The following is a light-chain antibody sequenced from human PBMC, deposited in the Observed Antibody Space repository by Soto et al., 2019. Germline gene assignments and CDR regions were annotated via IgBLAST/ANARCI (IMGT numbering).Light chain of an antibody. CDR1: SSDIGAYDY. CDR2: EVT. CDR3: TSFTSSNTWV. Sequence: QSALTQPASLSGSPGQSITISCTGTSSDIGAYDYVSWFQQHPGKAPKLIIYEVTNRPSGVSSRFSGSKSGTTASLTISGLQAEDEADYYCTSFTSSNTWVFGGGTKLTVL. J-gene: IGLJ3*02. V-gene: IGLV2-14*01.